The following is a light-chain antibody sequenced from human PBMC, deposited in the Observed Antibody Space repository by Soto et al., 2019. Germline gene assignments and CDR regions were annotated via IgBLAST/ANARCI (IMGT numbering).Light chain of an antibody. CDR2: GAS. Sequence: EIVMTQSPATLSVSPGERATLSCRASLSVSSNLAWYQQQPGQAPRLLIYGASTRATSIPARFSGSGSGTELTLTTRGLQSEDFAVYYFQQYNNWPPITFGQGTRLEIK. CDR3: QQYNNWPPIT. V-gene: IGKV3-15*01. J-gene: IGKJ5*01. CDR1: LSVSSN.